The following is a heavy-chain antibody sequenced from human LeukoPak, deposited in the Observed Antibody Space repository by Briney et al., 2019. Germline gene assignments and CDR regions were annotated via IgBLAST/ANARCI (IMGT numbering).Heavy chain of an antibody. CDR3: AKYGGLPSGMDV. Sequence: GGSLRLSCAASGFTFSSYAMSWVRQAPGKGLEWVSAISGSGGSTYCADSVKGRFTISRDNSKNTLYLQMNSLRAEDTAVYYCAKYGGLPSGMDVWGQGTTVTVSS. V-gene: IGHV3-23*01. J-gene: IGHJ6*01. D-gene: IGHD3-16*01. CDR2: ISGSGGST. CDR1: GFTFSSYA.